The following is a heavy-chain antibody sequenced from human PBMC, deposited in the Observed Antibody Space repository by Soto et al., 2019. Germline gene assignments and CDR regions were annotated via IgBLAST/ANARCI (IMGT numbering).Heavy chain of an antibody. V-gene: IGHV5-51*01. J-gene: IGHJ4*02. CDR3: ARHNRRGFGELFSDY. CDR2: IYPGDSDT. CDR1: GYSFTSYW. D-gene: IGHD3-10*01. Sequence: GESLKISCKGSGYSFTSYWIGWVRQMPGKGLEWMGIIYPGDSDTRYSPSFQGQVTISADKSISTAYLQWSSLKASDTAMYYCARHNRRGFGELFSDYWGQGTLVTVSS.